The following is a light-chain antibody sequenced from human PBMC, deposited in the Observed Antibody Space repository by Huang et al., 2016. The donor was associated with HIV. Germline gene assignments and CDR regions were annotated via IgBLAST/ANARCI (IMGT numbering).Light chain of an antibody. Sequence: DIVMTQSPDSLAVSLGARATINCKSSQTILHGSASRNYLAWYQQKPGQPPKLLIPWAYIRKAGVPDRFIGSGSGTDFTLTISSLQAEDVAVYYCQQYYSSPFTFGPGTSVDI. CDR2: WAY. CDR1: QTILHGSASRNY. V-gene: IGKV4-1*01. J-gene: IGKJ3*01. CDR3: QQYYSSPFT.